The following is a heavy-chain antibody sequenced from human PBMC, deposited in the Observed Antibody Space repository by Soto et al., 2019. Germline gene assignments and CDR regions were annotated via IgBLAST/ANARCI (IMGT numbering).Heavy chain of an antibody. V-gene: IGHV3-11*06. CDR2: ISSSSSYT. CDR1: GFTFSDYY. Sequence: GGSLRLSCAASGFTFSDYYMSWIRQAPGKGLEWVSYISSSSSYTNYADSVKGRFTISRDNAKNSLYLQMNSLRAEDTAVYYCARDGYGGNSAAFDIWGQGTMVTVS. D-gene: IGHD2-21*02. CDR3: ARDGYGGNSAAFDI. J-gene: IGHJ3*02.